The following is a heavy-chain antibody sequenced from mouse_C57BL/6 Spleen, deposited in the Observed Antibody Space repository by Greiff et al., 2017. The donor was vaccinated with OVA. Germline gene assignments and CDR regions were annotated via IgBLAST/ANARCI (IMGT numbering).Heavy chain of an antibody. CDR3: ARYYDGYYPSWFAY. J-gene: IGHJ3*01. CDR2: ISSGSSTI. D-gene: IGHD2-3*01. CDR1: GFTFSDYG. Sequence: EVKLVESGGGLVKPGGSLKLSCAASGFTFSDYGMHWVRQAPEKGLEWVAYISSGSSTIYYADTVKGRFTISRDNAKKTLFLKMTSLKSEDTAMYYCARYYDGYYPSWFAYWGQGTLVTVSA. V-gene: IGHV5-17*01.